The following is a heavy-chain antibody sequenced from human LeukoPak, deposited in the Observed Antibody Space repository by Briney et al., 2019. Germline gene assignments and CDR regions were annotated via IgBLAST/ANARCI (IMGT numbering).Heavy chain of an antibody. D-gene: IGHD1-26*01. CDR2: IYYSGST. Sequence: SGTLSLTCTVSGGSISSYYWSWIRQPPGKGLEWIGYIYYSGSTNYNPSLKSRVTISVDTSKNQFSLKLSSVTAADTAVYYCARGQWELLQPCDYWGQGTLVTVSS. CDR1: GGSISSYY. V-gene: IGHV4-59*01. J-gene: IGHJ4*02. CDR3: ARGQWELLQPCDY.